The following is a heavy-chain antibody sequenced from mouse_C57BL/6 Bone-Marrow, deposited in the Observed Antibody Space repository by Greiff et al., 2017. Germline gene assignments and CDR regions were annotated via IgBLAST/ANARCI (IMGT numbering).Heavy chain of an antibody. CDR1: GYTFTSYW. CDR3: ARSATGTPFAY. Sequence: VQLQQPGAELVKPGASVKLSCKASGYTFTSYWMHWVKQRPGQGLEWIGMIHPNSGSTNYNAKFKSKATLTVDKSSSTAYMQLSSLTSEDSAVYYCARSATGTPFAYWGQGTLVTVSA. CDR2: IHPNSGST. D-gene: IGHD4-1*01. J-gene: IGHJ3*01. V-gene: IGHV1-64*01.